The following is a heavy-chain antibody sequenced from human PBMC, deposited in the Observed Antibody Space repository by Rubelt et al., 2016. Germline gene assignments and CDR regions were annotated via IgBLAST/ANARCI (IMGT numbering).Heavy chain of an antibody. Sequence: LVQPGGSLRLSCAASGFAFSYYAMNWVRQAPGKGLEWVSAVSADGGGTYYADSVKGRFTISRDNSKNTLSLQMNSLRAEDTAVYYCAKGRGILSPDYWGQGTLVTVSS. J-gene: IGHJ4*02. V-gene: IGHV3-23*01. CDR1: GFAFSYYA. D-gene: IGHD3-10*01. CDR3: AKGRGILSPDY. CDR2: VSADGGGT.